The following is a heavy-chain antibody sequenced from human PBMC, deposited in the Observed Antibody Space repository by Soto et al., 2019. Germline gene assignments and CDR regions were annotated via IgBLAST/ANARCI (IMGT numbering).Heavy chain of an antibody. Sequence: QVELVESGGGVVQPGRSLRLSCAASGITFSRYAMHWVRQAPGKGLEWVAVISFDGRSQYYADSVKGRFTVSRDNSKNTLYLHNDSLRPEDTAMYYCTKSRLGDGYPWFYWGQGALVTVS. D-gene: IGHD5-12*01. CDR2: ISFDGRSQ. CDR3: TKSRLGDGYPWFY. V-gene: IGHV3-30*18. J-gene: IGHJ4*02. CDR1: GITFSRYA.